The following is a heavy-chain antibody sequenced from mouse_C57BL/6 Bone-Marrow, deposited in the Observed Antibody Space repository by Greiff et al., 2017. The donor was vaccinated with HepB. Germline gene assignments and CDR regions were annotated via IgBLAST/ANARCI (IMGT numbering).Heavy chain of an antibody. V-gene: IGHV2-9-1*01. Sequence: VQVVESGPGLVAPSQSLSITCTVSGFSLTSYAISWVRQPPGKGLEWLGVIWTGGGTNYNSALKSRLSISKDNSKSQVFLKMNSLQTDDTARYYCARNLDSSGWNYFDYWGQGTTLTVSS. CDR3: ARNLDSSGWNYFDY. CDR1: GFSLTSYA. CDR2: IWTGGGT. D-gene: IGHD3-2*02. J-gene: IGHJ2*01.